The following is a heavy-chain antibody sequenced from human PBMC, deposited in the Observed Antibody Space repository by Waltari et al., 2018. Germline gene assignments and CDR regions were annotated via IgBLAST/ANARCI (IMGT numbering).Heavy chain of an antibody. Sequence: QVQLQESGPGLVKPSQTLSLTCTVSGGSISSGGYYWSWIRQPPGKGLEWIGYIYYSGSTDYNPSLKSRVTRSVDTSKNQFSLKLSSVTAADTAVYYCARGVVYSSGWVPYYFDYWGQGTLVTVSS. CDR3: ARGVVYSSGWVPYYFDY. CDR1: GGSISSGGYY. V-gene: IGHV4-31*03. CDR2: IYYSGST. D-gene: IGHD6-19*01. J-gene: IGHJ4*02.